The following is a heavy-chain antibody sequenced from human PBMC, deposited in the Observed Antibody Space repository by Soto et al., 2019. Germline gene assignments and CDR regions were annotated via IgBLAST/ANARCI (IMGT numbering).Heavy chain of an antibody. V-gene: IGHV4-59*01. CDR2: IYSGAT. CDR3: ARRFDS. Sequence: SETLSLTCTVSGDSISSYYWNWIRQPPGKGLEWIGYIYSGATNYNPSLKSRVTISVDTSKNQFSLKLSSVTAADTAVYYCARRFDSWGQGTLVTVSS. J-gene: IGHJ4*02. CDR1: GDSISSYY.